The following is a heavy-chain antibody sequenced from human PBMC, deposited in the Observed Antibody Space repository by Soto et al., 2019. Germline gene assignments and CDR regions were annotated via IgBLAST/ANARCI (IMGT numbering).Heavy chain of an antibody. CDR1: GYSFTSYW. J-gene: IGHJ6*02. V-gene: IGHV5-51*01. CDR3: ARYVRRSDYYYYGMDV. CDR2: IYPGDSGT. D-gene: IGHD3-16*01. Sequence: GESLKISCKGSGYSFTSYWIGWVRQMPGKGLEWMGIIYPGDSGTRYSPSFQGQVTISADKSISTAYLQWSSLKASDTAMYYCARYVRRSDYYYYGMDVWGQGTTVTVSS.